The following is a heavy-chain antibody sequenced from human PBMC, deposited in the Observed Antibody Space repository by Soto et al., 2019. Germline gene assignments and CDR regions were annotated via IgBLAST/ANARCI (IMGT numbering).Heavy chain of an antibody. V-gene: IGHV4-30-4*01. J-gene: IGHJ4*02. CDR1: CGSIRSRAYC. CDR2: IYYSGST. CDR3: ARAPRSGYDYSSFDY. Sequence: TCTVSCGSIRSRAYCWSGIRQPPGKSLELIGYIYYSGSTYYNPCLKGRVTISVDTSKNQFSLKLSSVTAADTAVYYCARAPRSGYDYSSFDYWGQGTLVTVSS. D-gene: IGHD5-12*01.